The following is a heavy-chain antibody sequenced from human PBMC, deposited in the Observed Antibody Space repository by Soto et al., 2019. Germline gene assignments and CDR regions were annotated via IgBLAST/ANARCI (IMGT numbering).Heavy chain of an antibody. V-gene: IGHV5-51*01. Sequence: GESLKISCKGSGYSFTSYWIGWVRQMPGKGLEWMGIIYPGDSDTRYSPSFQGQVTISADKSISTAYLQWSSLKASDTAMYYCARYSGYSSGRYYYNGMDVWGQGTTVTVSS. CDR2: IYPGDSDT. CDR1: GYSFTSYW. CDR3: ARYSGYSSGRYYYNGMDV. J-gene: IGHJ6*02. D-gene: IGHD6-19*01.